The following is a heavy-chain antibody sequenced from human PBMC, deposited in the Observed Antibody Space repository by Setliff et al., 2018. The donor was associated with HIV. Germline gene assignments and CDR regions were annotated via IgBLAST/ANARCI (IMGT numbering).Heavy chain of an antibody. D-gene: IGHD1-7*01. J-gene: IGHJ6*03. Sequence: ASVKVSCKASRYTFTRFEINGVRQAPGQGLEWMGWMKPDSGNTGYAQKFQGRVTMTRNTSISTAYLELSNLRSEDTAVYYCVRGGAAYNRDYNEYYYMDVWGTGTTVTVSS. CDR3: VRGGAAYNRDYNEYYYMDV. CDR1: RYTFTRFE. CDR2: MKPDSGNT. V-gene: IGHV1-8*01.